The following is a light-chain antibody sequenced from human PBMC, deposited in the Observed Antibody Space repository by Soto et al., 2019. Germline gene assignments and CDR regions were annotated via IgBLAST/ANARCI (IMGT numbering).Light chain of an antibody. J-gene: IGKJ1*01. CDR2: GAS. CDR1: QSVSSSS. Sequence: EIVLTQSPGTLSLSPGERATLSFSASQSVSSSSLTWYQQKPGQAPRLLIYGASTRATGIPDRFSGSGSGTDFTLTISRLEPEDFAVYYCQQYGSSPTWTFGQGTKVDI. V-gene: IGKV3-20*01. CDR3: QQYGSSPTWT.